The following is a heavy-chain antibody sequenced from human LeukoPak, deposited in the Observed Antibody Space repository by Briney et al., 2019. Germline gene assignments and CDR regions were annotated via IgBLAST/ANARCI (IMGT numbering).Heavy chain of an antibody. CDR3: ARDQHYYDSSGYYLDY. CDR2: IYYSGST. V-gene: IGHV4-39*07. CDR1: NGSISSTNYY. Sequence: SETLSLTCTVTNGSISSTNYYWGWVRQPPEKGLEWIGSIYYSGSTYYNPSLKSRVTISVDTSKNQFSLKLSSVTAADTAVYYCARDQHYYDSSGYYLDYWGQGTLVTVSS. J-gene: IGHJ4*02. D-gene: IGHD3-22*01.